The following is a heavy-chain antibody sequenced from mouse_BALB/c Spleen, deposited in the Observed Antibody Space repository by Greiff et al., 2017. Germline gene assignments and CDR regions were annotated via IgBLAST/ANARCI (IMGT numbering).Heavy chain of an antibody. D-gene: IGHD1-1*01. J-gene: IGHJ4*01. CDR1: GFSLTSYG. Sequence: QVQLKESGPGLVQPSQSLSITCTVSGFSLTSYGVHWVRQSPGKGLEWLGVIWSGGSTDYNAAFISRLSISKDNSKSQVFFKMNSLQANDTAIYYCATNPSYYDGSSYVRGYYAMDYWGQGTSVTVSS. CDR2: IWSGGST. V-gene: IGHV2-2*02. CDR3: ATNPSYYDGSSYVRGYYAMDY.